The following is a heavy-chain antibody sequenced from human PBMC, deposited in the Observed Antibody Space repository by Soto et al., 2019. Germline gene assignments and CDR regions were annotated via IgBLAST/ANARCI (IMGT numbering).Heavy chain of an antibody. Sequence: EVQLLESGGGLVQPGGSLRLSCAASGFTFSSYAMSWVRQAPGKGLEWVSSISSSSSYIYYADSVKGRFTISRDNAKNSLYLQMNSLRAEDTAVYYCARPIAVAGTRRYYGMDVWGQGTTVTVSS. D-gene: IGHD6-19*01. V-gene: IGHV3-21*01. CDR1: GFTFSSYA. CDR2: ISSSSSYI. CDR3: ARPIAVAGTRRYYGMDV. J-gene: IGHJ6*02.